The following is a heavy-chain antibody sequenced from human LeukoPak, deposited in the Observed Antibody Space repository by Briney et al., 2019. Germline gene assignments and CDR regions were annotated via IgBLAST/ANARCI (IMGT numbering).Heavy chain of an antibody. V-gene: IGHV3-30-3*01. Sequence: GGSLRLSCAASGLTFSSYAMHWVRQAPGKGLEWVAVISYDGSNKYYADSVKGRFTISRDNSKNTLYLQMNSLRAEDTAVYYCARASLEIVVAPNPGLGAFDIWGQGTMVTVSS. CDR3: ARASLEIVVAPNPGLGAFDI. J-gene: IGHJ3*02. CDR1: GLTFSSYA. CDR2: ISYDGSNK. D-gene: IGHD3-22*01.